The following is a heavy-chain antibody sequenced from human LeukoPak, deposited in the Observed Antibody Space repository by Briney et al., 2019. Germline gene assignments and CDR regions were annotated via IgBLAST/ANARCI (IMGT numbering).Heavy chain of an antibody. V-gene: IGHV4-61*02. Sequence: SQTLSLTCTVSGGSISNGTSYWTWIRQPAGKSLEWLGRIYSSGSTNYNPSLKSRVTISADTSKNQFSLTLTSVTAADTAVYYCARPYGSGSYFRTRSWFDPWGQGTLVTVSS. D-gene: IGHD3-10*01. CDR3: ARPYGSGSYFRTRSWFDP. CDR2: IYSSGST. J-gene: IGHJ5*02. CDR1: GGSISNGTSY.